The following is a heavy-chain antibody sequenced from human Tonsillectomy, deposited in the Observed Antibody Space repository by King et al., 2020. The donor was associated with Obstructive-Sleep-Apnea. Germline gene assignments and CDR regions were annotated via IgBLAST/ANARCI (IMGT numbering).Heavy chain of an antibody. CDR2: ISSNGGST. D-gene: IGHD2-2*01. CDR3: ARGADYCSSTSCYGYYWYFDL. J-gene: IGHJ2*01. Sequence: LVESGGGLVQPGGSLRLSCAASGFTFSSYAMHWVRQAPGKGLEYVSAISSNGGSTYFANSFKGSFTISSDNSKNTRYLQMGSLRAEDMAVYYCARGADYCSSTSCYGYYWYFDLWGRGTLVTVSS. V-gene: IGHV3-64*01. CDR1: GFTFSSYA.